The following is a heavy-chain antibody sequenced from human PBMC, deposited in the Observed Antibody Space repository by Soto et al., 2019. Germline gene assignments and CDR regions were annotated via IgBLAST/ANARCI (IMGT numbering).Heavy chain of an antibody. Sequence: QVQLQQWGAGLLKPSETLSLTCAVYGGSFSGYYWSWIRQPPGKGLEWIGEINHSGSTNYNPSLKSRVPISGDTSKNQFSLKLSSVTAADTAVYYCAREKATTMVRGVINWVDPWGQGTLVTVSS. D-gene: IGHD3-10*01. CDR1: GGSFSGYY. J-gene: IGHJ5*02. CDR3: AREKATTMVRGVINWVDP. CDR2: INHSGST. V-gene: IGHV4-34*01.